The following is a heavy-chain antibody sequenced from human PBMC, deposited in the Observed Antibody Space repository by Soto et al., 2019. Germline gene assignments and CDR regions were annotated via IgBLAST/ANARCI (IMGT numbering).Heavy chain of an antibody. J-gene: IGHJ4*02. V-gene: IGHV3-30-3*02. D-gene: IGHD3-3*01. CDR2: ISYDGSNK. CDR1: CVTLTTYP. Sequence: GSFLGLSRGASCVTLTTYPMHWVLQAPGKGLEWVAVISYDGSNKYYADSGKGRFTISRDNSKNTLYLEMNSLRPEDTAIYYSESGLYYDFWSGLDHWGQGTLVTVSS. CDR3: ESGLYYDFWSGLDH.